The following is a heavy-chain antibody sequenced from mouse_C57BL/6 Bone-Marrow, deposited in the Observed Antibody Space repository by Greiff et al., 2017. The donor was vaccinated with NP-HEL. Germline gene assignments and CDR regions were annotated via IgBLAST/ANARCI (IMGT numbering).Heavy chain of an antibody. D-gene: IGHD1-1*01. J-gene: IGHJ2*01. CDR1: GYTFTSYW. CDR3: ARERTTVVATNFDY. CDR2: IDPNSGGT. V-gene: IGHV1-72*01. Sequence: QVHVKQPGAELVKPGASVKLSCKASGYTFTSYWMHWVKQRPGRGLEWIGRIDPNSGGTKYNEKFKSKATLTVDKPSSTAYMQLSSLTSEDSAVYYCARERTTVVATNFDYWGQGTTLTVSS.